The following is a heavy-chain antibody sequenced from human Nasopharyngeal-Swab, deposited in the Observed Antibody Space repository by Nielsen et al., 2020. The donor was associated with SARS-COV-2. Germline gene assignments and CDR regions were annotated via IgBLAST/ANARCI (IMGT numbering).Heavy chain of an antibody. CDR3: AKETSTVTKTFDY. V-gene: IGHV3-11*01. CDR2: ISSSGGTI. J-gene: IGHJ4*02. Sequence: GGSLRLSCAASGFIFSDYYMSWIRQAPGKGLEWVSYISSSGGTIYYADSVKGRFTISRDNAQKSLYLQMNSLRAEDTAVYYCAKETSTVTKTFDYWGQGTLVTVSS. D-gene: IGHD4-17*01. CDR1: GFIFSDYY.